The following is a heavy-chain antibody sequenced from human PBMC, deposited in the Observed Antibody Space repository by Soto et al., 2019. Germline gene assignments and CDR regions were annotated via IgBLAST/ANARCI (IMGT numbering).Heavy chain of an antibody. D-gene: IGHD6-19*01. Sequence: QVQLVESGGGVVQPGRSLRLSCAASGFTFSSYAMHWVRQAPGKGLEWVAVISYDGSNKYYADSVKGRFTISRDNSKNTLYLQMNSLRAADTAVYYCARFGQGLSIDYWGQGTLVTVSS. CDR1: GFTFSSYA. CDR3: ARFGQGLSIDY. V-gene: IGHV3-30-3*01. J-gene: IGHJ4*02. CDR2: ISYDGSNK.